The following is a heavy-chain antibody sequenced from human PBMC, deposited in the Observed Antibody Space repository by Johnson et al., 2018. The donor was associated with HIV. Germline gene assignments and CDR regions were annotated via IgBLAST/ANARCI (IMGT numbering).Heavy chain of an antibody. V-gene: IGHV3-33*01. CDR3: ARSRGGGDYAPEAFDI. D-gene: IGHD4-17*01. Sequence: QVQLVESGGGVVQPGRSLRLSCAASGVIFSSYGMHWVRQAPGKGLEWVALIWNDGSNKYYADSVKGRFTISRDNSKNSLYLQMNSLRAEATALYYCARSRGGGDYAPEAFDIWGQGTMVTVSS. J-gene: IGHJ3*02. CDR2: IWNDGSNK. CDR1: GVIFSSYG.